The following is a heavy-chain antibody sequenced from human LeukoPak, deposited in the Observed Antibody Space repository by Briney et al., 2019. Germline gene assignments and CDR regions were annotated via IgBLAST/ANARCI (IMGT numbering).Heavy chain of an antibody. J-gene: IGHJ5*02. CDR3: AKAGRNYHNWLDP. CDR1: GSYLSGSG. V-gene: IGHV3-30*18. CDR2: TSYDGTAK. Sequence: GGSLRLSRAASGSYLSGSGMHWVSQAPGKGLEWVAVTSYDGTAKFYAHSVEGRFTVSRDNSKNTLYLQMNTLRAEDTAVYYCAKAGRNYHNWLDPWGQGTLVTVSS. D-gene: IGHD4-11*01.